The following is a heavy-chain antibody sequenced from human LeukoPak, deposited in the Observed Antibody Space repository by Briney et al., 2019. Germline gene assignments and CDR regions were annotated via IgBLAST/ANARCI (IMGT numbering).Heavy chain of an antibody. V-gene: IGHV1-18*01. CDR1: GYTFTSYG. J-gene: IGHJ5*02. CDR3: ARGPIAGSSGFEFDP. D-gene: IGHD2-21*01. CDR2: ISAYNGNT. Sequence: ASVKVSCKASGYTFTSYGISWVRQAPGQGHEWMGWISAYNGNTNYAQKLQGRVTMTTDTSTSTAYMELRSLRSDDTAVYYCARGPIAGSSGFEFDPWGQGTLVTVSS.